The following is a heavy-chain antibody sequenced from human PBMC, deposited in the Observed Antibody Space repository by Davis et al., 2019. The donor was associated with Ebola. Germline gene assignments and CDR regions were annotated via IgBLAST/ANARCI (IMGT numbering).Heavy chain of an antibody. CDR1: GGSISSYY. CDR3: ARALDSSSWGKNHYHYYGLDV. D-gene: IGHD6-13*01. V-gene: IGHV4-59*01. CDR2: IYYSGST. Sequence: MPSETLSLTCTVSGGSISSYYWSWIRQPPGKGLEWIGYIYYSGSTNYNPSLKSRVTISVDTSKNQFSLKLSSVTAADTAVYYCARALDSSSWGKNHYHYYGLDVWGLGTTVTVSS. J-gene: IGHJ6*02.